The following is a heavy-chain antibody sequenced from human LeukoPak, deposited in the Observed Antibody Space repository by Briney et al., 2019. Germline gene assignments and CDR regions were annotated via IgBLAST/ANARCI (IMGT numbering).Heavy chain of an antibody. CDR1: GFTFGDYA. CDR3: TSPAYDYVWGSSDY. Sequence: GRSLRLSCTASGFTFGDYARSWVRQAPGKGLEWVGFIRSKAYGGTTEYAASVKGRFTISRDDSKSIAYLQMNSLKTEDTAVYYCTSPAYDYVWGSSDYWGQGTLVTVSS. CDR2: IRSKAYGGTT. V-gene: IGHV3-49*04. D-gene: IGHD3-16*01. J-gene: IGHJ4*02.